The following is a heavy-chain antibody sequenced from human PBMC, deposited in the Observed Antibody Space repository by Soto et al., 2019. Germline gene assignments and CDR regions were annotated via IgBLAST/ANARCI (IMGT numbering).Heavy chain of an antibody. CDR3: SISNSYGRGDF. CDR1: GGTLNSYT. D-gene: IGHD4-17*01. Sequence: QVQLVQSGAEVKKPGSSVRVSCKASGGTLNSYTISWVRQAPGQGLEWMGGIIPVFGTTDYAQKFQGRVTITASQSTGTAYLELFSLRAAETAIYYCSISNSYGRGDFWGQGTLVTVSS. J-gene: IGHJ4*02. CDR2: IIPVFGTT. V-gene: IGHV1-69*19.